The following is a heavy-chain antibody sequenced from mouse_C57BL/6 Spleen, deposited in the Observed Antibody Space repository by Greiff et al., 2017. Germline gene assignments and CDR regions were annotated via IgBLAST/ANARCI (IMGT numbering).Heavy chain of an antibody. J-gene: IGHJ2*01. D-gene: IGHD1-1*01. CDR2: IDPSDGYT. V-gene: IGHV1-50*01. CDR3: ARLGDYDEWRGFDY. CDR1: GYTFTSYW. Sequence: QVQLQQPGAELVKPGASVKLSCKASGYTFTSYWMQWVKQRPGQGLEWIGEIDPSDGYTNYNQKFKGKATLTVDTSSSTAYMQLSSLTSEDSAVYYCARLGDYDEWRGFDYWGQGTTLTVSS.